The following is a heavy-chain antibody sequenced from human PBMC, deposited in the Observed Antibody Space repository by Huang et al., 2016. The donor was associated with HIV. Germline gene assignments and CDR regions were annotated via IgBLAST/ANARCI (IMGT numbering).Heavy chain of an antibody. V-gene: IGHV1-2*02. CDR2: INPNSGGK. D-gene: IGHD3-22*01. CDR1: GYTFTGYY. J-gene: IGHJ2*01. CDR3: ARTVDYYDSSGKDWYFDL. Sequence: QVQLVQSGAEVKKPGASVKVSCKASGYTFTGYYMHWGRQAPGKGLAWMGWINPNSGGKIYAQKFQGRGTMTRDTSISTDYMELSRLRSDDTAVYYCARTVDYYDSSGKDWYFDLWGRGTLVTVSS.